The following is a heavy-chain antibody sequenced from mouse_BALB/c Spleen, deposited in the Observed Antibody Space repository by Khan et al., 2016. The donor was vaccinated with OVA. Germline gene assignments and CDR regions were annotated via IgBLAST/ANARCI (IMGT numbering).Heavy chain of an antibody. CDR2: IIPSTDYT. V-gene: IGHV1-4*01. CDR3: AKEGGYYRSDGWVAY. D-gene: IGHD2-14*01. Sequence: QIQLVQSGAELARPGASVKMSCKASGYTFTTYTIHWVKQRPGQGLEWIGYIIPSTDYTTYNQKFKDKATLTADKYSSTAYMPLSSLTSDDSAVNYCAKEGGYYRSDGWVAYWGQGTLVTVSA. J-gene: IGHJ3*01. CDR1: GYTFTTYT.